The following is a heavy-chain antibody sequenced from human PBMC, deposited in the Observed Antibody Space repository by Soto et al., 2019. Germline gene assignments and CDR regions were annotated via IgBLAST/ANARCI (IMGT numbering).Heavy chain of an antibody. CDR2: ISGSGGST. CDR1: GFTFSSYA. Sequence: GGSLRLSCAASGFTFSSYAMSWVRQAPGKGLEWVSAISGSGGSTYYADSVKGRFTIARDNSKNTLYLQMNSLRAEDTAVYYCAHQDDDPPAYYFDYWGQGTLVTVSS. CDR3: AHQDDDPPAYYFDY. J-gene: IGHJ4*02. D-gene: IGHD1-1*01. V-gene: IGHV3-23*01.